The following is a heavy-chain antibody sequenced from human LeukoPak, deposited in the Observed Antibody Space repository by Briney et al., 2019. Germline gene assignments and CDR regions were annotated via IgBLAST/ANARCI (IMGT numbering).Heavy chain of an antibody. CDR2: IYSGGST. V-gene: IGHV3-66*01. CDR1: GFTVSGTY. CDR3: ARALNWKEYYFDF. J-gene: IGHJ4*02. D-gene: IGHD1-20*01. Sequence: PGGSLRLSCEASGFTVSGTYMTWVRQAPGKGLEWVSVIYSGGSTYYAGSVKGRFIISRDNSKSTLYLHMNSLRAEDTAVYYCARALNWKEYYFDFWGQGALVTVSS.